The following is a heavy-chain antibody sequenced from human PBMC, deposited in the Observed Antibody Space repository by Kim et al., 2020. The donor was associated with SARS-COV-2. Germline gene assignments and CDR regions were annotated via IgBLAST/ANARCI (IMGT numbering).Heavy chain of an antibody. Sequence: SETLSLTCAVSGGSISSSNWWSWVRQPPGKGLEWIGEIYHSGSTNYNPSLKSRVTISVDKSKNQFSLKLSSVTAADTAVYYCASSAKGLTGPQPPPSDYWGQGTLVTVSS. D-gene: IGHD3-9*01. V-gene: IGHV4-4*02. CDR1: GGSISSSNW. CDR2: IYHSGST. J-gene: IGHJ4*02. CDR3: ASSAKGLTGPQPPPSDY.